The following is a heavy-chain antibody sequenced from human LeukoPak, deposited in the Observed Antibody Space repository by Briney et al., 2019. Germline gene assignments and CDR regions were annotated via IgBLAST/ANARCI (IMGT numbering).Heavy chain of an antibody. V-gene: IGHV3-30*02. Sequence: GGSLRLSCAASGFTFSSYGMHWVRQAPGKGLEWVAFIRYDGSNKYYADSVKGRFTISRDNSKNTLYLQMNSLRAEDTAVYYCARLYQQSKWKYYYYYMDVWGKGTAVTVSS. CDR2: IRYDGSNK. J-gene: IGHJ6*03. CDR1: GFTFSSYG. CDR3: ARLYQQSKWKYYYYYMDV. D-gene: IGHD1-1*01.